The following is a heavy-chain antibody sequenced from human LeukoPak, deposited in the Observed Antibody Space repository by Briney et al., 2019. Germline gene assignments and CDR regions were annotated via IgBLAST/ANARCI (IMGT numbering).Heavy chain of an antibody. D-gene: IGHD2-21*02. CDR1: GGSINSYF. CDR3: ARHYCGGDCYSRWYFDL. Sequence: SETLSLTCTVSGGSINSYFWSWIRQPAGKGLEYLGHIYTSGSTNYNPSVKSRVTMSVDTSKNQFSLKLSSVTAADTAVYYCARHYCGGDCYSRWYFDLWGRGTLVTVSS. CDR2: IYTSGST. V-gene: IGHV4-4*07. J-gene: IGHJ2*01.